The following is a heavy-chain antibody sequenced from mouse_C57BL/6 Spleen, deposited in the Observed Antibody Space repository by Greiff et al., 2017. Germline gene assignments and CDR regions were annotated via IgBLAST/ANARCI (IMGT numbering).Heavy chain of an antibody. V-gene: IGHV2-6-1*01. CDR1: GFSLTSYG. CDR2: IWSDGST. Sequence: VQLQQSGPGLVAPSQSLSITCTVSGFSLTSYGVHWVRQPPGKGLEWLVVIWSDGSTTYNSALKSRLSISKDNSKSQVFLKMNSLQTDDTAMDYCARQGDCDYAGFAYWGQGTLVTVSA. D-gene: IGHD2-4*01. J-gene: IGHJ3*01. CDR3: ARQGDCDYAGFAY.